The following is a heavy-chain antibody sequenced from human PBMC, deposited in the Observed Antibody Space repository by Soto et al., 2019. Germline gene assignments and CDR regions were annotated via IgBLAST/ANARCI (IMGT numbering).Heavy chain of an antibody. CDR1: GFSLTTSGVG. D-gene: IGHD3-3*01. J-gene: IGHJ4*02. V-gene: IGHV2-5*02. Sequence: QITLNESGPTPVKPRQTLTLTCTFSGFSLTTSGVGVGWIRQSPGKAPEWLALIYWDDDKRYSPSLKSRLTITKDTSKNQVVLTMADLDPADTATYYCAHRVLRTVFGLVTPTAIYFDFWGQGTPVAVSS. CDR3: AHRVLRTVFGLVTPTAIYFDF. CDR2: IYWDDDK.